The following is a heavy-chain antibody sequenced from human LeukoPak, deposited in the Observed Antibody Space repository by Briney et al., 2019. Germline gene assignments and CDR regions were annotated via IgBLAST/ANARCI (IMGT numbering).Heavy chain of an antibody. Sequence: ASVTVSCKASGYTFTSYYMHWVRQAPGQGLEWMGIINPSGGSTSYAQKFQGRVTMTRDTSTSTVYMELSSLRSEDTAVYYCLSIAARPVGKEDDYWGQGTLVTVSS. V-gene: IGHV1-46*01. CDR2: INPSGGST. D-gene: IGHD6-6*01. CDR3: LSIAARPVGKEDDY. CDR1: GYTFTSYY. J-gene: IGHJ4*02.